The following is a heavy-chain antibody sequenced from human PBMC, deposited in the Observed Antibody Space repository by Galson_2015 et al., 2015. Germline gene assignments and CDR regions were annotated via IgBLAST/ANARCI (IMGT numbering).Heavy chain of an antibody. J-gene: IGHJ6*04. D-gene: IGHD6-19*01. CDR3: ASTQYTSGWFV. CDR1: GFTFSGYS. Sequence: LRLSCAASGFTFSGYSMTWVRQAPGKGLEWVSSITYSGSYMYYADSVKGRFTISRDNAKNSLYLQMNSLRPEDTAVYFCASTQYTSGWFVWGKGTTVTVSS. CDR2: ITYSGSYM. V-gene: IGHV3-21*06.